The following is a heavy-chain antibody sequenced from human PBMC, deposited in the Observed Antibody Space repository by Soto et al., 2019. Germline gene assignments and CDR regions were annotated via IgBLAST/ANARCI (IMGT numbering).Heavy chain of an antibody. CDR1: GGTISSYA. D-gene: IGHD3-16*01. CDR3: AKDMWGVRVDISRGVFFDY. CDR2: ISYDGSNK. J-gene: IGHJ4*02. V-gene: IGHV3-30-3*02. Sequence: SCTAAGGTISSYAMHWVRKAPGKGLEWVAVISYDGSNKYYADSAKGRFTTSRENSKNTLYLQMNSLRAEDTAVYYCAKDMWGVRVDISRGVFFDYWGQGTLVTVSS.